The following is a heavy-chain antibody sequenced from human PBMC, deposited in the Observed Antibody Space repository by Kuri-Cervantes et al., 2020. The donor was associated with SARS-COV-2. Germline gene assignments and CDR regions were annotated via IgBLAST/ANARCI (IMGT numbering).Heavy chain of an antibody. CDR2: ISRNSNYI. V-gene: IGHV3-21*01. CDR1: GFDFSLYN. D-gene: IGHD6-13*01. J-gene: IGHJ6*04. Sequence: GESLKISCAASGFDFSLYNMNWVRQAPGKGLEWVSRISRNSNYIDYADSVKGRFIISRDNAKNSLDLQMDSLRAEDTAVYYCASYSERAMDVWGKGTTVTVSS. CDR3: ASYSERAMDV.